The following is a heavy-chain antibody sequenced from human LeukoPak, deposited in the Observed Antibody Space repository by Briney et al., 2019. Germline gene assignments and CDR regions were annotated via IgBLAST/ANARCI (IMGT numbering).Heavy chain of an antibody. Sequence: ASVKVSCKASGYTFTSYGISWVRQAPGQGLEWMGWISAYNGNTNYAQKLQGRVTMTTDTSTSTAYMELRSQRSDDTAVYYCARDGSDYGDAEYFQHWGQGTLVTVSS. V-gene: IGHV1-18*01. CDR3: ARDGSDYGDAEYFQH. D-gene: IGHD4-17*01. CDR1: GYTFTSYG. CDR2: ISAYNGNT. J-gene: IGHJ1*01.